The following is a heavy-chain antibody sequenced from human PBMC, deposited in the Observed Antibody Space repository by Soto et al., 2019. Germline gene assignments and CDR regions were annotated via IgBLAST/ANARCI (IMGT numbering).Heavy chain of an antibody. CDR3: AVSSSGWPVDYYYGMDV. J-gene: IGHJ6*02. V-gene: IGHV4-59*08. CDR2: IYYSGST. D-gene: IGHD6-19*01. Sequence: SETLSLTCTVSGGSISSYYWSWIRQPPGKGLEWIGYIYYSGSTNYNPSLKSRVTISVDTSKNQFSLKLSSVTAADTAVYYCAVSSSGWPVDYYYGMDVWGQWTTVTVSS. CDR1: GGSISSYY.